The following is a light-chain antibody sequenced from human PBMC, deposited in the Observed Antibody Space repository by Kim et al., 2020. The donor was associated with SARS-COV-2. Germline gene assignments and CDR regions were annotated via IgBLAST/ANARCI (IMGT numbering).Light chain of an antibody. CDR3: QQYNNWRS. CDR1: QSVSSN. Sequence: LSDSPGERATLACRASQSVSSNLAWYQQKPGQAHRLLIYGASTRATGSPARFSGSGSGTEFTLTISSLQSEDFAVYYCQQYNNWRSFGQGTKLEI. CDR2: GAS. V-gene: IGKV3-15*01. J-gene: IGKJ2*01.